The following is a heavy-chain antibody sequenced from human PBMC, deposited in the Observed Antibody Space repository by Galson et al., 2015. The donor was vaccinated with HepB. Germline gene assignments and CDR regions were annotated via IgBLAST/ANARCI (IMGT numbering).Heavy chain of an antibody. Sequence: SLRLSCAASGFTVSSNYMSWVRQAPGKGLEWVSVIYSGGSTYYADSVKGRFTISRDNSKHTLYLQMNSLRAEDTALYYCASSGYGGSNFDYWGQGTLVTVSS. CDR3: ASSGYGGSNFDY. D-gene: IGHD4-23*01. J-gene: IGHJ4*02. CDR2: IYSGGST. CDR1: GFTVSSNY. V-gene: IGHV3-53*01.